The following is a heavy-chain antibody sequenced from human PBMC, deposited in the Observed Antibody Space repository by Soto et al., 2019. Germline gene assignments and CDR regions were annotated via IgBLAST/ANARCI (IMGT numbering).Heavy chain of an antibody. Sequence: TSETLSLTCAVYGGSFSGYYWSWIRQPPGKGLEWIGEINHSGSTNYNPSLKSRVTISVDTSKNQFSLKLSSVTAADTAVYYCARGLNYDILTGYYTYWGQGTLVTVSS. CDR3: ARGLNYDILTGYYTY. D-gene: IGHD3-9*01. CDR2: INHSGST. J-gene: IGHJ4*02. V-gene: IGHV4-34*01. CDR1: GGSFSGYY.